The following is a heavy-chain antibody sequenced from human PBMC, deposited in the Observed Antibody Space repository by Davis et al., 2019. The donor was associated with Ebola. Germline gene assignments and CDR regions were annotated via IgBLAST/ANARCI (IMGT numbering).Heavy chain of an antibody. D-gene: IGHD6-6*01. CDR3: ARLSGLFSSSSGALYFDL. J-gene: IGHJ2*01. V-gene: IGHV4-39*07. CDR2: IYYNGRT. CDR1: GGSISSGTYY. Sequence: SETLSLTCSVSGGSISSGTYYWGWVRQPPGKGLEWIGSIYYNGRTYYSSSLKGRVTILLDTSKNHFSLKLRSVTAADTAVYFCARLSGLFSSSSGALYFDLWGRGTLVSVSS.